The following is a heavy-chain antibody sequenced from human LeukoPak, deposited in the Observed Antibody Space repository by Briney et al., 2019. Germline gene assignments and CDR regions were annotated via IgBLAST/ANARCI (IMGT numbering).Heavy chain of an antibody. Sequence: SETLSLTCTVSGGPISSSSYYWGWIRQPPGKGLEWIGSIYYSGSTYYNPSLKSRVTISVDTSKNQFSLKLSSVTAADAAVYYCARDRLKWFGELGGYFDYWGQGTLVTVSS. J-gene: IGHJ4*02. CDR1: GGPISSSSYY. V-gene: IGHV4-39*02. CDR3: ARDRLKWFGELGGYFDY. D-gene: IGHD3-10*01. CDR2: IYYSGST.